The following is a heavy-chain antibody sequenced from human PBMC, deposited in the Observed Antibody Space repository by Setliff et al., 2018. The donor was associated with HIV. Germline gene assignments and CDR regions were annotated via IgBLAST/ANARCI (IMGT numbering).Heavy chain of an antibody. V-gene: IGHV4-38-2*01. Sequence: PSETLSLTCAASGYSINSGFSRAWIRQPPGQGPQWIGSIYQSVSIYYNPSIQSRVTISVDSSKNQFSLNLLSVTAADTAVYYCARPRRVRSRAWYWFDIWGQGTLVTVSS. J-gene: IGHJ5*02. D-gene: IGHD6-19*01. CDR2: IYQSVSI. CDR3: ARPRRVRSRAWYWFDI. CDR1: GYSINSGFS.